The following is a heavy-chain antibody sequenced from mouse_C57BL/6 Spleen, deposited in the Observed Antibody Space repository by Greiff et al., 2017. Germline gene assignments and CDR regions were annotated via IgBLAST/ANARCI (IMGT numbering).Heavy chain of an antibody. D-gene: IGHD1-1*01. CDR1: GYTFTNYW. J-gene: IGHJ4*01. Sequence: QVQLQQSGAELVRPGTSVKMSCKASGYTFTNYWIGWAKQRPGHGLEWIGDIYPGGGYTNYNEKFKGKATLTADKSSSTAYMQFSSLTSEDSAIYYCARGIYYYGSSYVYAMDYWGQGTSVTVSS. V-gene: IGHV1-63*01. CDR2: IYPGGGYT. CDR3: ARGIYYYGSSYVYAMDY.